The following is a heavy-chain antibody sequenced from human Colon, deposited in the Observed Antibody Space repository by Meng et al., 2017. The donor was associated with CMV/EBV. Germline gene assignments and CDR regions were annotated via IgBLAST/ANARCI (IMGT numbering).Heavy chain of an antibody. J-gene: IGHJ6*02. V-gene: IGHV3-7*01. CDR3: AKDRSFDSGYSSPYYGMDV. Sequence: GESLKISCAASGFTFSSYWMSWVRQAPGKGLEWVANIKQDGSEKYYVDSVKGRFTASRDNARNSLYLQMNSLRAEDTAVYYCAKDRSFDSGYSSPYYGMDVWGQGTTVTVSS. D-gene: IGHD6-13*01. CDR2: IKQDGSEK. CDR1: GFTFSSYW.